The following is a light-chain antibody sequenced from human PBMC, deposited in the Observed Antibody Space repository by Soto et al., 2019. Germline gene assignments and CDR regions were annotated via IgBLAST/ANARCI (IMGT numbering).Light chain of an antibody. V-gene: IGKV3-11*01. Sequence: EVVLTQSPATLSLSPGERATLSCRASQSVNSYLAWYQQKPGQAPRLVIHDVSNRANGIPARFSGSGSGTDFTLTISSLEPEDFAVYDCQQRNTWPRYTFGQGTNLEI. CDR3: QQRNTWPRYT. CDR2: DVS. J-gene: IGKJ2*01. CDR1: QSVNSY.